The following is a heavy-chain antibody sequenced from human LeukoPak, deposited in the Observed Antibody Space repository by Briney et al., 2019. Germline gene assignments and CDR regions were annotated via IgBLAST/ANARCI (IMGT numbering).Heavy chain of an antibody. CDR3: ARLYYDFWSGYYDTYYYYGMDV. J-gene: IGHJ6*02. CDR1: GYTFTSYD. CDR2: MNPNSGNT. Sequence: ASVEVSCKASGYTFTSYDINWVRQATGQGLEWMGWMNPNSGNTGYAQKFQGRVTMTRNTSISTAYMELSSLRSEDTAVYYCARLYYDFWSGYYDTYYYYGMDVWGQGTTVPVSS. D-gene: IGHD3-3*01. V-gene: IGHV1-8*01.